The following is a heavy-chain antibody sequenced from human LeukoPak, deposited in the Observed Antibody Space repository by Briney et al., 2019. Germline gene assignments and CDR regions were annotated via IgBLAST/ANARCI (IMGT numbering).Heavy chain of an antibody. CDR3: ASGSNYYYNWNL. CDR1: GFTVSSNY. CDR2: IYSGGST. V-gene: IGHV3-53*01. J-gene: IGHJ5*02. Sequence: PGGSLRLSCAASGFTVSSNYMSWVRQAPGKGLEWGSVIYSGGSTYYADSVKGRFTISRDNSKNTLYLRMNSLRAEDTVVYYCASGSNYYYNWNLWGQGTLVTVSS. D-gene: IGHD1-20*01.